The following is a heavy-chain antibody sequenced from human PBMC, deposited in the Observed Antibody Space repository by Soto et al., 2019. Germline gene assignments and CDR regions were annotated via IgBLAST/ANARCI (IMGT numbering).Heavy chain of an antibody. CDR1: GGSFSGYY. D-gene: IGHD6-19*01. J-gene: IGHJ4*02. V-gene: IGHV4-34*01. Sequence: PSETLSLTCAVYGGSFSGYYWSWIRQPPGKGLEWIGEINHSGSTNYNPSLKSRVTISVDTSKNQFSLKLSSVTAADTAVYYCARQIYLYRPKYSSGWYVFNNIAREESQFDYWGQGTLVTVSS. CDR3: ARQIYLYRPKYSSGWYVFNNIAREESQFDY. CDR2: INHSGST.